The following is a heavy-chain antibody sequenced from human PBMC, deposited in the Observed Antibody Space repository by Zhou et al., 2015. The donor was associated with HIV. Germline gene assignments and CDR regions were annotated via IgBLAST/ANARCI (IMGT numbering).Heavy chain of an antibody. D-gene: IGHD5-12*01. J-gene: IGHJ4*02. V-gene: IGHV1-2*02. Sequence: QVQLVQSGAEVKKPGASVTVSCQTSGYMFSDYYVHWVRQAPGQGLEWVAWINPKSGGTKYARKWQDRVTVTSDTAITTAYMELRRLQHDDTGVYYCARIRRGYDYWGQGTPVTVSS. CDR1: GYMFSDYY. CDR3: ARIRRGYDY. CDR2: INPKSGGT.